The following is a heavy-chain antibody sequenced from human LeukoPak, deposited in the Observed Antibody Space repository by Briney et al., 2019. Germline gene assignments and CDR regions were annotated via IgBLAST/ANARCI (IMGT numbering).Heavy chain of an antibody. J-gene: IGHJ4*02. D-gene: IGHD6-19*01. CDR3: ARGPSSSGWYPFDY. V-gene: IGHV3-33*01. Sequence: GGSLRLSCAASGFTFSSYGMHWVRQAPGKGLEGVAVIWYDGSKKYYADSVKGRFTISRDNSKNTLYLQMNSLRAEDTAVYYCARGPSSSGWYPFDYWGQGTLVTVSS. CDR1: GFTFSSYG. CDR2: IWYDGSKK.